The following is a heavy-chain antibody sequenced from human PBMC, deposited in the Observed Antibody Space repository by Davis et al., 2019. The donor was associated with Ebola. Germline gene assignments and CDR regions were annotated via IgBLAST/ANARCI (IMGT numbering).Heavy chain of an antibody. CDR1: GGSISSSSYY. D-gene: IGHD3-3*01. Sequence: GSLRLSCTVSGGSISSSSYYWGWIRQPPGKGLEWIGEINHSGSTNYNPSLKSRVTISVDTSKNQFSLKLSSVTAADTAVYYCARGGDFGVDNWFDPWGQGTLVTVSS. J-gene: IGHJ5*02. CDR2: INHSGST. CDR3: ARGGDFGVDNWFDP. V-gene: IGHV4-61*05.